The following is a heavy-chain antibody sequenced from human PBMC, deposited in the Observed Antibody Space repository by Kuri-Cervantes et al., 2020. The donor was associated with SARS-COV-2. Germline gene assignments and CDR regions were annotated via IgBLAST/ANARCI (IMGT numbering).Heavy chain of an antibody. CDR3: ARAPTTVVYYYYYGMDV. V-gene: IGHV1-46*01. J-gene: IGHJ6*02. D-gene: IGHD4-23*01. CDR1: GYTFTSYY. CDR2: INPSGGST. Sequence: ASVKVSCKASGYTFTSYYMHWVRQAPGQGLEWMGIINPSGGSTSYAQKFQGRVTITADKSTSTAYMELSSLRSEDTAVYYCARAPTTVVYYYYYGMDVWGQGTTVTVSS.